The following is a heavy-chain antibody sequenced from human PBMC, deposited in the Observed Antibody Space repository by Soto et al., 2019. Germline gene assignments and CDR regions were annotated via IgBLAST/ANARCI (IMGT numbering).Heavy chain of an antibody. J-gene: IGHJ6*02. Sequence: GESLKISCKGSGYSFTSYWIGWVRQMPGKGLEWMGIIYPGDSDTRYSPSFQGQVTISADKSISTAYLQWSSLKASDTAMYYCARDGCSSTSCPYYYYGMDVWGQGTTVTVSS. D-gene: IGHD2-2*01. V-gene: IGHV5-51*01. CDR3: ARDGCSSTSCPYYYYGMDV. CDR1: GYSFTSYW. CDR2: IYPGDSDT.